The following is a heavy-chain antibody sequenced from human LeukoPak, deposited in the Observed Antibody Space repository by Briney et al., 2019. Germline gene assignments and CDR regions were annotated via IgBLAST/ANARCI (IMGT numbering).Heavy chain of an antibody. Sequence: PGGSLRLSCAAPGFTFSRNSMNWVRQAPGKGLEWVSYISSSSSYIYYADSAKGRFTISRDNAQKSLYLQMNSLRDEDTAVYYCARDDDYFGSGSYSPFDNWGQGTLVTVSS. D-gene: IGHD3-10*01. J-gene: IGHJ4*02. V-gene: IGHV3-21*01. CDR1: GFTFSRNS. CDR2: ISSSSSYI. CDR3: ARDDDYFGSGSYSPFDN.